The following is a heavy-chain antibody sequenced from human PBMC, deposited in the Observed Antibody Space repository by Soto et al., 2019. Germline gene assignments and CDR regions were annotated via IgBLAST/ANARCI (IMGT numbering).Heavy chain of an antibody. J-gene: IGHJ4*02. CDR3: ARGPRIAAAGTSY. V-gene: IGHV3-21*01. CDR2: ISSSSSYI. D-gene: IGHD6-13*01. Sequence: GGSLRLSCAASGFTFSSYSMNWVRQAPGKGLEWVSSISSSSSYIYYADSVKGRFTISRDNAKNSLYLQMNSLRAEDTAVYYCARGPRIAAAGTSYWGQGTLVTVSS. CDR1: GFTFSSYS.